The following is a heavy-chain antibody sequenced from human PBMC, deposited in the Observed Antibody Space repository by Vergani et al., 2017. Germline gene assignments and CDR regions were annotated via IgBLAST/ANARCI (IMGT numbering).Heavy chain of an antibody. J-gene: IGHJ6*02. CDR3: AREGPYFYGLDL. V-gene: IGHV4-30-4*08. Sequence: EQLQESWPGLVRASQTLSLICPLSGGAISNPDYQRSWTRQTPGKGLEWIGLIDYSGSTPYNPSVRGRLAISVDTSKNHFSLKLDSVTAADTAVYFCAREGPYFYGLDLWGQGTTVTVSS. CDR1: GGAISNPDYQ. D-gene: IGHD2-21*01. CDR2: IDYSGST.